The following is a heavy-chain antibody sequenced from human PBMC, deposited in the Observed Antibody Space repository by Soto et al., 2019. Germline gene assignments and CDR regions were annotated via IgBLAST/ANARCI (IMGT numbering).Heavy chain of an antibody. CDR3: AKDVDDYDILTGHSGGYFDY. D-gene: IGHD3-9*01. J-gene: IGHJ4*02. Sequence: PRGSLRLSCAASGFTFSSYGMHWVGQAPGKGLEWVAVISYDGSNKYYADSVKGRFTISRDNSKNTLYLQMNSLRAEDTAVYYCAKDVDDYDILTGHSGGYFDYWGQGTLVTVSS. CDR1: GFTFSSYG. CDR2: ISYDGSNK. V-gene: IGHV3-30*18.